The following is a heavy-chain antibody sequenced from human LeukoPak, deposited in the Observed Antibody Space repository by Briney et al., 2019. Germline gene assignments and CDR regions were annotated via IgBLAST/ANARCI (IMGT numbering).Heavy chain of an antibody. Sequence: GGSLRLSCAASGFTFSSYWMSWVRQAPGKGLEWVANIKQDGSEKYYVDSVKGRFTISRDNAKNSLYLQMNSLRAEDTAVYYCGRVGFGELLSGCIDIWGQGTMVTVSS. CDR1: GFTFSSYW. D-gene: IGHD3-10*01. CDR3: GRVGFGELLSGCIDI. V-gene: IGHV3-7*01. J-gene: IGHJ3*02. CDR2: IKQDGSEK.